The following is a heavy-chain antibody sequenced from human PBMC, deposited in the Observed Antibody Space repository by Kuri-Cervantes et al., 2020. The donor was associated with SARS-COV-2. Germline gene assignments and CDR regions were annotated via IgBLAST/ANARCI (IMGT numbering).Heavy chain of an antibody. J-gene: IGHJ3*02. D-gene: IGHD2-8*02. CDR2: ISSSSSYI. CDR3: ARDLLVRIRAHAFDI. V-gene: IGHV3-21*01. Sequence: GGSLRLSCAASGFTFSSYSMNWVRHAPGKGLEWVSSISSSSSYIYYADSEKGRFTISRDNAKNSLYLQMNSLRAEDTAVYYCARDLLVRIRAHAFDIWGQGTMVTVSS. CDR1: GFTFSSYS.